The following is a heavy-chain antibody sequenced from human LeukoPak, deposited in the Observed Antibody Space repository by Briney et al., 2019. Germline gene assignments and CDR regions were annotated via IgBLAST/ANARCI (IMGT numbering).Heavy chain of an antibody. CDR3: ARGLDYGDYGATAY. Sequence: SETLSLTCAVYGGSFSGYYWSWIRQPPGKGLEWIGEINHSGSTNYNPSLKSRVTISVDTSKNQFSLKLSSVTAADTAVYYCARGLDYGDYGATAYWGQGTLATVSS. D-gene: IGHD4-17*01. CDR2: INHSGST. J-gene: IGHJ4*02. CDR1: GGSFSGYY. V-gene: IGHV4-34*01.